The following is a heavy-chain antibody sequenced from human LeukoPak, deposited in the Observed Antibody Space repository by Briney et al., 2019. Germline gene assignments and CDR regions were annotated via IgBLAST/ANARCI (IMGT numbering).Heavy chain of an antibody. V-gene: IGHV3-21*01. J-gene: IGHJ6*03. CDR3: ARDWVTTTGLKYYYYMDV. CDR1: GFTFSSYP. CDR2: ISSSSGYI. D-gene: IGHD1-1*01. Sequence: GGSLTLSCAASGFTFSSYPMNWVRQAPGKGLEWVSSISSSSGYIYYADSVKGRFTISRDNAKNSLYLQMNSLRAEDTAEYYCARDWVTTTGLKYYYYMDVWGKGTTVTVSS.